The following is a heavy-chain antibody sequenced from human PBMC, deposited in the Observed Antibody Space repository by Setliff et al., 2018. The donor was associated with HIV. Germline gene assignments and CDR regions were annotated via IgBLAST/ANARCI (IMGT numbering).Heavy chain of an antibody. CDR1: RYSFTTYW. V-gene: IGHV5-51*01. D-gene: IGHD3-3*01. CDR2: IYPGDSDT. Sequence: GESLKISCKGSRYSFTTYWIAWVRQMPGKGLEWMGIIYPGDSDTRYSPSFQGQVTISADKSISTAYVQWSGLKASDTAMYYCARRPYYDSWSGHQAFDIWGQGTMVTVSS. J-gene: IGHJ3*02. CDR3: ARRPYYDSWSGHQAFDI.